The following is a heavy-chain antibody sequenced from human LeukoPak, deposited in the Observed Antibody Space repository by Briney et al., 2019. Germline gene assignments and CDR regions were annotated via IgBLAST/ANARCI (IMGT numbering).Heavy chain of an antibody. Sequence: GGSLRLSCAASGFTFSSYAMNWVRQAPGKGLEWVSGISGSGGSTYYADSVKGRFTISRDNTKNTLYLQMNSLRAEDTAVYYCAKDGYSGYAGPYYFDYWGQGTLVTVSS. CDR2: ISGSGGST. CDR1: GFTFSSYA. V-gene: IGHV3-23*01. CDR3: AKDGYSGYAGPYYFDY. D-gene: IGHD5-12*01. J-gene: IGHJ4*02.